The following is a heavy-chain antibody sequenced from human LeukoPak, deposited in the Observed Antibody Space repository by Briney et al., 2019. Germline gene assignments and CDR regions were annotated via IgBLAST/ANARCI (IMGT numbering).Heavy chain of an antibody. CDR3: ARVFPRYYYDSSGYYF. CDR2: INPNSGGT. J-gene: IGHJ4*02. CDR1: GYTFTGYC. V-gene: IGHV1-2*02. Sequence: ASVKVSCKASGYTFTGYCMHWVRQAPGQGLEWMGWINPNSGGTNYAQKFQGRVTMTRDTSISTAYMELSRLRSDDTAVYYCARVFPRYYYDSSGYYFWGQGTLVTVSS. D-gene: IGHD3-22*01.